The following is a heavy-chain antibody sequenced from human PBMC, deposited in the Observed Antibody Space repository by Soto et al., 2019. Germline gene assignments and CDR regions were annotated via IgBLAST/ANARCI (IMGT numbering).Heavy chain of an antibody. J-gene: IGHJ6*02. D-gene: IGHD2-15*01. V-gene: IGHV1-58*01. CDR3: EPLNGRHYGMDV. CDR2: IVVGSGNT. CDR1: GFTFTSSA. Sequence: SVKVSCKASGFTFTSSAVQWVRQARGQRLEWIGWIVVGSGNTNYAQKFQERVTITRDMSTSTAYMELSSLRSEDTAVYYCEPLNGRHYGMDVWGQGTTVTVSS.